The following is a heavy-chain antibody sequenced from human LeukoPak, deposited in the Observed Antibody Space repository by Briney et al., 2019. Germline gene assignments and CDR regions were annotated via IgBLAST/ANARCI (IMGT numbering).Heavy chain of an antibody. D-gene: IGHD1-1*01. CDR1: GAPIPYSGPYY. Sequence: SETLSLTCTVSGAPIPYSGPYYWSWVRQPAGKRLEYIGSVYSSGKTYYNPSLQTRVTVSLDRSRNQFSLNLYSSTAADTAVYYCARGISTTLSHSRFDPWGQGTLVTVSS. J-gene: IGHJ5*02. CDR3: ARGISTTLSHSRFDP. V-gene: IGHV4-39*07. CDR2: VYSSGKT.